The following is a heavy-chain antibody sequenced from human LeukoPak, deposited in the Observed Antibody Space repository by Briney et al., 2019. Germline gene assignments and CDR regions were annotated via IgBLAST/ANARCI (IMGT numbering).Heavy chain of an antibody. Sequence: PGGSLRLSCAASGFTFSSYGMHWVRQAPGKGLEWGAVISYDGSNKYYADSVKGRFTISRDNSKNTLYLQMNSLRAEDTAVYYCAKDGSSSSFDYWGQGTLVTVSS. V-gene: IGHV3-30*18. CDR1: GFTFSSYG. CDR3: AKDGSSSSFDY. J-gene: IGHJ4*02. D-gene: IGHD6-13*01. CDR2: ISYDGSNK.